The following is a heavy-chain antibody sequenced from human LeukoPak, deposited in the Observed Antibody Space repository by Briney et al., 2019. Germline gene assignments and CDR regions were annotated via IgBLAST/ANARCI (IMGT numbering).Heavy chain of an antibody. CDR3: ARERPTLLTRIRGVATAPDH. J-gene: IGHJ5*02. CDR2: VKPDTGAT. Sequence: GASVKLSCKTSGYAFTAYYIHWVRQAPGQGLEWLGFVKPDTGATNSAQQLQGRVSMTSDASVTTAYMELSGLTSDDTALYFCARERPTLLTRIRGVATAPDHWGQGTLVTVSS. D-gene: IGHD3-10*01. V-gene: IGHV1-2*02. CDR1: GYAFTAYY.